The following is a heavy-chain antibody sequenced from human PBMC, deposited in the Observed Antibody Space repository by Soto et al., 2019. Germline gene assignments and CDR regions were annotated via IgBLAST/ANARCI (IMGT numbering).Heavy chain of an antibody. CDR1: GGSISSYY. V-gene: IGHV4-59*01. CDR3: ARDTVYDSSGFRAYYGMDV. CDR2: IYYSGST. J-gene: IGHJ6*02. Sequence: QVQLQESGPGLVKPSETLSLTCTVSGGSISSYYWSWIRQPPGKGLEWIGYIYYSGSTNYNPSLTRRVTISVDTSKNQFTLKLSSVTAADTAVYYCARDTVYDSSGFRAYYGMDVWGQGTTVTVSS. D-gene: IGHD3-22*01.